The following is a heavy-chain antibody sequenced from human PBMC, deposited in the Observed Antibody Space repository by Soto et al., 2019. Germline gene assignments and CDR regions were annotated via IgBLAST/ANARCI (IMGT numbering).Heavy chain of an antibody. V-gene: IGHV3-23*01. J-gene: IGHJ4*02. Sequence: PGGSLRLSSAASGFTFSSYAMSWVRQAPGKGLEWVSAISGSGGSTYYADSVKGRFTISRDNSKNTLYLQMNSLRAEDTAVYYCAKDSIVLMVYASFDYWGQGTLVTVSS. CDR2: ISGSGGST. CDR1: GFTFSSYA. D-gene: IGHD2-8*01. CDR3: AKDSIVLMVYASFDY.